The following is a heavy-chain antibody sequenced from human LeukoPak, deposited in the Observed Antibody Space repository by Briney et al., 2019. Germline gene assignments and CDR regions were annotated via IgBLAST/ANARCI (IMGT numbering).Heavy chain of an antibody. V-gene: IGHV1-8*01. D-gene: IGHD3-22*01. CDR3: ARPRDSSGYYAP. Sequence: ASVKVSCKASGYTFTSYDINWVRQATGQGLEWMGWMNPNSGNTGYAQKFQGRVTMTRNTSISTAYMELSSLRSEDTAVYYCARPRDSSGYYAPWGQGTLVTVSS. CDR1: GYTFTSYD. J-gene: IGHJ5*02. CDR2: MNPNSGNT.